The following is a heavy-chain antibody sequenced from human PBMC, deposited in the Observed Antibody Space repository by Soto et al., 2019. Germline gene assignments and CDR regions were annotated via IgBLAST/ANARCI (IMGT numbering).Heavy chain of an antibody. V-gene: IGHV3-7*03. CDR3: VKDGGYCSSTTCYSPRNHYFDS. Sequence: GGSLRLSCAASGFTFSDYWMSWVRQAPGKGPEWVANIKFDGSEKQYVDSVKGRFPISRDNSRNSLFLQMNSLRAGDTAVYYCVKDGGYCSSTTCYSPRNHYFDSWGQGTLVTVSS. J-gene: IGHJ4*02. D-gene: IGHD2-2*01. CDR2: IKFDGSEK. CDR1: GFTFSDYW.